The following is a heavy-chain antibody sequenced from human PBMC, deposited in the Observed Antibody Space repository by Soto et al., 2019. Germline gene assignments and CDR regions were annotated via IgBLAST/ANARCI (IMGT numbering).Heavy chain of an antibody. CDR3: ARAEGRGSAPGRL. D-gene: IGHD3-10*01. CDR2: INHSGST. V-gene: IGHV4-34*01. Sequence: SETLSLTCAVYGGSFSGYYWSWTRQPPGKGLEWIGEINHSGSTNYNPSLKSRVTISVDTSKNQFSLKLSSVTAAETAVYYCARAEGRGSAPGRLWGQGTTVTVSS. J-gene: IGHJ6*02. CDR1: GGSFSGYY.